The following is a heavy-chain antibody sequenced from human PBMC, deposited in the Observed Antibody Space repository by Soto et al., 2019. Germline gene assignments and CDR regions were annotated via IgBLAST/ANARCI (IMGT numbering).Heavy chain of an antibody. J-gene: IGHJ5*02. CDR3: ARYTERGDPLITRKSNNWFDP. V-gene: IGHV4-59*08. D-gene: IGHD2-21*02. CDR1: GGSISSYY. Sequence: QVQLQESGPGLVKPSETLSLTCTVSGGSISSYYWSWIRQPPGKGLEWIGYIYYSGSTNYNPSLKSRVTISVDTSKNQFYLKLSSVTAADTAVYYCARYTERGDPLITRKSNNWFDPWGQGTLVTVSS. CDR2: IYYSGST.